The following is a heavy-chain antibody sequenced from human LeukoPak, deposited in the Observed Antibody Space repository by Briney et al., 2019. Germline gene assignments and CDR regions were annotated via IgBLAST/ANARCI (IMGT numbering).Heavy chain of an antibody. CDR1: RFSFSNYG. Sequence: PGRSLRLSCAASRFSFSNYGMHWVRQAPGKGLEWVTVVSYDGSNNHYADSVKGRFTISRDNSKNTLYLQMNSLRAEDTAVYYCAKGRYSGMTGGVDYWGQGTLVTVSS. J-gene: IGHJ4*02. D-gene: IGHD1-26*01. V-gene: IGHV3-30*18. CDR3: AKGRYSGMTGGVDY. CDR2: VSYDGSNN.